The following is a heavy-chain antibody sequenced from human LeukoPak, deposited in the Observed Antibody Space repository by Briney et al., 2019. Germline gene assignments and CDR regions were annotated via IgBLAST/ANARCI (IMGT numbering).Heavy chain of an antibody. Sequence: QPGGSLRLSCAASGFTFSDCAMSWVRQAPGKGLEWVSFISHSGAYAYYADSVKGRFTISRDNSKNTLYLQMNSLRAEDTAVYYCAKDFDRSSWYFDYWGQGTLVTVSS. D-gene: IGHD6-13*01. J-gene: IGHJ4*02. V-gene: IGHV3-23*01. CDR1: GFTFSDCA. CDR2: ISHSGAYA. CDR3: AKDFDRSSWYFDY.